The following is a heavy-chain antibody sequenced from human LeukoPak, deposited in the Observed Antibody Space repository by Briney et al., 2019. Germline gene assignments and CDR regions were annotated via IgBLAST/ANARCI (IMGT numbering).Heavy chain of an antibody. Sequence: ASVKVSCKASGYTFIDYHIHCVRQAPGQRREWMGWIDPNSGDTKFAQKFQGGITMTRDTSISTAYMELSSLRSDDTAVYYCARDLRAMAMYYFDYWGQGTLVTVSS. CDR2: IDPNSGDT. D-gene: IGHD2-8*01. V-gene: IGHV1-2*02. J-gene: IGHJ4*02. CDR3: ARDLRAMAMYYFDY. CDR1: GYTFIDYH.